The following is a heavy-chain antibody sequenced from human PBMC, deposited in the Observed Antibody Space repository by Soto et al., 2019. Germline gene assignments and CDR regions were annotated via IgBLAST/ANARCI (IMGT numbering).Heavy chain of an antibody. J-gene: IGHJ2*01. Sequence: PSETLSLTCSISGDSISSYYWSWIRQPPGKELEWIGYINYYGNTNRNPSLKGRVTISIDTSKNELFLRLSSVTAADTAVYYCARNRGYSYGPDWYFDLWGRGTLVTVSS. V-gene: IGHV4-59*08. CDR1: GDSISSYY. CDR2: INYYGNT. CDR3: ARNRGYSYGPDWYFDL. D-gene: IGHD5-12*01.